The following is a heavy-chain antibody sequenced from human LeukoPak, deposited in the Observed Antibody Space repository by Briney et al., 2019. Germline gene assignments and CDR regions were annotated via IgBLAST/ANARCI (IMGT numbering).Heavy chain of an antibody. CDR2: ISAYNGNT. J-gene: IGHJ4*02. CDR1: GYTFTSYG. Sequence: ASVKVSCKASGYTFTSYGISWVRQAPGQGLEWMGWISAYNGNTNYAQKLQGRVTMTTDTSTSTAYMELRSLRSDDTAVYYCARFERIAVAGTFDYWGQGTLVTVSS. CDR3: ARFERIAVAGTFDY. V-gene: IGHV1-18*01. D-gene: IGHD6-19*01.